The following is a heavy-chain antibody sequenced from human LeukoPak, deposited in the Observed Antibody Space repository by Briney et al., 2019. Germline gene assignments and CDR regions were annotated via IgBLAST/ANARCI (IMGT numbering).Heavy chain of an antibody. Sequence: PGGALRLSCAAPGFTFSSYSMNWVRQAPGKGLEWVSSICSRSTYIYYADSLKGRFTISRDNTKNTLYLQMNSLRAEDTAVYYCAARDSYGSGSYPIDYWGQGTLVTVSS. CDR1: GFTFSSYS. V-gene: IGHV3-21*01. J-gene: IGHJ4*02. CDR3: AARDSYGSGSYPIDY. D-gene: IGHD3-10*01. CDR2: ICSRSTYI.